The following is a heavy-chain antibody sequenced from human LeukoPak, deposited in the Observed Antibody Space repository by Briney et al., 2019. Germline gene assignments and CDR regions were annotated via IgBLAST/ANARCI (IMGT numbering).Heavy chain of an antibody. J-gene: IGHJ4*02. Sequence: GASVKVSCKASGYTFTDYYLHWVRQAPGQGLEWMGWINPKSGGTSYAPKFQGRVTMTRDTSITTAYMELNRLRSDDTAVYYCARGQPTADGVFDYWGQGTLVTVSS. CDR3: ARGQPTADGVFDY. D-gene: IGHD3-10*01. CDR1: GYTFTDYY. V-gene: IGHV1-2*02. CDR2: INPKSGGT.